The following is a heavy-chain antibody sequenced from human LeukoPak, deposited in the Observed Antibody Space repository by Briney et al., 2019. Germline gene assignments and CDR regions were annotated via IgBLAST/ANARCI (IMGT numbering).Heavy chain of an antibody. J-gene: IGHJ4*02. CDR2: MNPNSGNT. D-gene: IGHD6-6*01. CDR1: GYTFTRYD. Sequence: ASVKVSCKASGYTFTRYDINWVRQATGQGLEWMGWMNPNSGNTGYAQKFQGRVTITRNTSISTAYMELSSLRSEDTAVYYCARSLAARRGVDYWGQGTLVTVSS. V-gene: IGHV1-8*03. CDR3: ARSLAARRGVDY.